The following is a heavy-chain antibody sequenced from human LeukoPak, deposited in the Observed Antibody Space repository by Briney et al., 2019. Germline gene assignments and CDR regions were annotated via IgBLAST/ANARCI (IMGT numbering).Heavy chain of an antibody. V-gene: IGHV1-69*05. CDR2: IIPIFGTA. CDR3: ATSRPIGTYYDFWSGYFDY. D-gene: IGHD3-3*01. Sequence: SVKVSCKASGGTFSSYAISWVRQAPGQGLEWMGGIIPIFGTANYAQKFQGRVTITTDESTSTAYMELSSLRSEDTAVYYCATSRPIGTYYDFWSGYFDYWGQGTLVTVSS. J-gene: IGHJ4*02. CDR1: GGTFSSYA.